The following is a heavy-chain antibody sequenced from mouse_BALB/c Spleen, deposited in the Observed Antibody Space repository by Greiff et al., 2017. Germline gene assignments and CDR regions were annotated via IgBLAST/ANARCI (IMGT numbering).Heavy chain of an antibody. CDR1: GFTFSDYY. D-gene: IGHD3-1*01. V-gene: IGHV5-4*02. CDR3: AREELGLRRNAMDY. CDR2: ISDGGSYT. J-gene: IGHJ4*01. Sequence: EVQLVESGGGLVKPGGSLKLSCAASGFTFSDYYMYWVRQTPEKRLEWVATISDGGSYTYYPDSVKGRFTISRDNAKNNLYLQMSSLKSEDTAMYYCAREELGLRRNAMDYWGQGTSVTVSS.